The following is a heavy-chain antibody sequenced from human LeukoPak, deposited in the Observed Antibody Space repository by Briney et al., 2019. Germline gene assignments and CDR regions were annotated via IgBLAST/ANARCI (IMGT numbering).Heavy chain of an antibody. CDR3: ARGRLELLWFGELLPNYFDY. V-gene: IGHV4-31*03. CDR2: IYYSGST. J-gene: IGHJ4*02. D-gene: IGHD3-10*01. Sequence: PSQTLSLTCTVSGGSISSGGYYWSWIRQHPGKGLEWIGYIYYSGSTYYNPSLKSRVTISVDTSKNQFSLKLSSVTAADTAVYYRARGRLELLWFGELLPNYFDYWGQGTLVTVSS. CDR1: GGSISSGGYY.